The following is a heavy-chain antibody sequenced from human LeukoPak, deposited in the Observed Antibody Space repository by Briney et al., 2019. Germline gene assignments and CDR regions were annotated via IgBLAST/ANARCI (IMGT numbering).Heavy chain of an antibody. CDR3: ARASIAGYTAMVPLDY. J-gene: IGHJ4*02. Sequence: GGSLRLSCAASGFTFSSYAMHWVRQAPGKGLEWVAVISYDGSNKYYADSVKGRFTISRDNSKNTLYLQMNSLRAEDTAVYYCARASIAGYTAMVPLDYWGQGTLVTVSS. D-gene: IGHD5-18*01. CDR1: GFTFSSYA. CDR2: ISYDGSNK. V-gene: IGHV3-30-3*01.